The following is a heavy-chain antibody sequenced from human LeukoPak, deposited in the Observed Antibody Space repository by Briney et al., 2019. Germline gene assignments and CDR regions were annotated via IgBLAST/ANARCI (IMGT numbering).Heavy chain of an antibody. CDR1: GGSFSGYY. CDR3: ASYYGSGSYYNVILYMDV. V-gene: IGHV4-59*01. CDR2: IYYSGNT. J-gene: IGHJ6*03. Sequence: PSETLSLTCAVYGGSFSGYYWNWIRQPPGKGLEWIGYIYYSGNTNYNPSLKSRVTISLDTSKNQFSLKLSSVTAADTAVYFCASYYGSGSYYNVILYMDVWGKGTTVTISS. D-gene: IGHD3-10*01.